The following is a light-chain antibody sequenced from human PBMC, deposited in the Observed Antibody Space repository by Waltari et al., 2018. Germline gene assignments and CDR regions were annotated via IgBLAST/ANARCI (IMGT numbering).Light chain of an antibody. CDR2: WAP. CDR3: QQYYRSRT. J-gene: IGKJ1*01. CDR1: QSVFYRSDNKNY. Sequence: DIVMTQSPDSLAVSLGERATIDCKSSQSVFYRSDNKNYRAWYQHKPGQPPKLLFYWAPTRESGVPDRFSASGSGTDFTLTINNLQAEDVAVYYCQQYYRSRTFGQGTKVEIK. V-gene: IGKV4-1*01.